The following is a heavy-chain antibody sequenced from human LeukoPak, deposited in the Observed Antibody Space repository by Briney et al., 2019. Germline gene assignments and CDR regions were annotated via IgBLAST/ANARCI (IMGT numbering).Heavy chain of an antibody. D-gene: IGHD1-26*01. V-gene: IGHV3-30*02. J-gene: IGHJ4*02. CDR1: GFTFSSYG. CDR3: ARVYSWGLEGYFDY. Sequence: GGSLRLSCAASGFTFSSYGMYWVRQAPGKGLEWVAFIRYDGSNKYYADSVKGRFTISRDNSKNTLYLQMNSLTAEDTAVYYCARVYSWGLEGYFDYWGQGTLVTVSS. CDR2: IRYDGSNK.